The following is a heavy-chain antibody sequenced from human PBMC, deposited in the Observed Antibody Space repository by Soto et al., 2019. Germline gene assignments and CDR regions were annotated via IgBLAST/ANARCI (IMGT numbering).Heavy chain of an antibody. CDR1: GYTSSSYG. Sequence: QVQLLQSGGEVKTPGASVKVSCKALGYTSSSYGINWVRQAPGQGLEWMGWISVFNGDTKYAQKFQGRVAITKDPGTSTAQMELRSLRSDDAAVYFCATKDDHKDDQPYYYGMDVWDQGTTVAVSS. CDR3: ATKDDHKDDQPYYYGMDV. CDR2: ISVFNGDT. V-gene: IGHV1-18*01. D-gene: IGHD3-16*01. J-gene: IGHJ6*02.